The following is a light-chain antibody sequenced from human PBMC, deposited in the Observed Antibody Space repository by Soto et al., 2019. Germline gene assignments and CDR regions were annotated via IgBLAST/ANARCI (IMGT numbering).Light chain of an antibody. Sequence: QAVVTQPASVSGSPGQSITISCAGTSSDVGVYDFVSWYQQHPGKAPKLLIYDVNNRPAGISNRFSGSKSGNTASLTISGLQAEDEADYYCSSYTTSTTRVFGGGTKVTVL. CDR2: DVN. CDR1: SSDVGVYDF. J-gene: IGLJ2*01. CDR3: SSYTTSTTRV. V-gene: IGLV2-14*03.